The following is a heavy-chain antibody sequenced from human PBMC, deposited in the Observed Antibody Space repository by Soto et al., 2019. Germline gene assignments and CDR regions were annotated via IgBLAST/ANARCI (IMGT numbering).Heavy chain of an antibody. CDR2: ISSSSSYI. CDR1: GFTFSSYS. J-gene: IGHJ3*02. Sequence: GSLRLSCAASGFTFSSYSMNWVRQAPGKGLEWVSSISSSSSYIYYADSVKGRFTISRDNAKNSLYLQMNSLRAEDTAVYYCAREACGGDCQGAFDIWGQGTMVTVSS. CDR3: AREACGGDCQGAFDI. D-gene: IGHD2-21*02. V-gene: IGHV3-21*01.